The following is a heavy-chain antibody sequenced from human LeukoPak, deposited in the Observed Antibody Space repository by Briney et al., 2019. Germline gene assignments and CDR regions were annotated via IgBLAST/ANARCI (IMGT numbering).Heavy chain of an antibody. Sequence: GGSLRLSCAASGFTFSSYWMHWVRQAPGKRLVWVSRINSDGSSTSYADPVKGRFTISRDNAKNTLYLQMNSLRAEDTAVYYCARDGGSSWPTFDPWGQGTLVTVSS. CDR2: INSDGSST. V-gene: IGHV3-74*01. D-gene: IGHD6-13*01. CDR1: GFTFSSYW. J-gene: IGHJ5*02. CDR3: ARDGGSSWPTFDP.